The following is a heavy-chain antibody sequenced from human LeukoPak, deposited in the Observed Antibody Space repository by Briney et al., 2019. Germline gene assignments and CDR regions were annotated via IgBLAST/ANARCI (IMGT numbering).Heavy chain of an antibody. J-gene: IGHJ4*02. V-gene: IGHV3-30*02. CDR3: AKDLTIFGVVITDVDY. Sequence: PGGSLRLSCAASGFTFSSYGMHWVRQAPGKGLEWVAFIRYDGSNKYYADSVKGRFTISRDNSKNTLYLQMNSLRAEDTAVYYCAKDLTIFGVVITDVDYWGQGTLVTVSS. CDR1: GFTFSSYG. CDR2: IRYDGSNK. D-gene: IGHD3-3*01.